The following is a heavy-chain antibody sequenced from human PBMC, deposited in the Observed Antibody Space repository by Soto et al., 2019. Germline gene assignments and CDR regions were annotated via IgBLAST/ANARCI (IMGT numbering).Heavy chain of an antibody. D-gene: IGHD3-22*01. CDR1: GFTFSSYG. J-gene: IGHJ1*01. CDR3: ARERDYYYDSSGYGH. V-gene: IGHV3-33*01. Sequence: GGSLRLSCAASGFTFSSYGMHWVRQAPGKGLEWVAVIWYDGSNKYYADSVKGRFTISRDNSKNTLYLQMNSLRAEDTAVYYCARERDYYYDSSGYGHWGQGTLVTVSS. CDR2: IWYDGSNK.